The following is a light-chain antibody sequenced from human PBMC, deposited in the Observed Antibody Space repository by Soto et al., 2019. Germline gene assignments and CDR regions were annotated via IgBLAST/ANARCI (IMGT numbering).Light chain of an antibody. CDR1: QSVSSN. J-gene: IGKJ4*01. CDR2: DAS. V-gene: IGKV3-15*01. CDR3: HQYDDWPPVT. Sequence: EIVLTQSPATLSASPGESTTLSCRASQSVSSNLAWYQQKPGQAPRLLIYDASTRATGIPARFSGFGSGTEFTLTISSLQSKDFAVYYCHQYDDWPPVTFGGGTKVEIK.